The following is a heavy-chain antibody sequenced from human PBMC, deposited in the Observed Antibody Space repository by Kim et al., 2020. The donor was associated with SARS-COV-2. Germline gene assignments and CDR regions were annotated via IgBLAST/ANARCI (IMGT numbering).Heavy chain of an antibody. V-gene: IGHV3-74*01. CDR1: GFTFSAYW. J-gene: IGHJ4*02. Sequence: GGSLRLSCAASGFTFSAYWIHWVRQVPGKGLVWVSRINSGGSSTTYADSVKSRFTISRDNAKNTLYLQMNSLRAEDTAVYYCAREVGATSYFDYWGQGTLVTVSS. CDR2: INSGGSST. D-gene: IGHD1-26*01. CDR3: AREVGATSYFDY.